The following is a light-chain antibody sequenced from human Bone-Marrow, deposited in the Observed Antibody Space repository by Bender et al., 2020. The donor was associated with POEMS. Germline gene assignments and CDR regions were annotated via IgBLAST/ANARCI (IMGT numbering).Light chain of an antibody. CDR3: CSYAGSDTGV. CDR1: SNNVGNYNL. CDR2: EVS. Sequence: QSALTQPASVSGSPGQSITISCTGTSNNVGNYNLVSWYQHHPGKAPKLIIYEVSKRPSGVSTRFSGSRSGNTASLTISGLQAEDEADYYCCSYAGSDTGVFGGGTKLTVL. V-gene: IGLV2-23*02. J-gene: IGLJ3*02.